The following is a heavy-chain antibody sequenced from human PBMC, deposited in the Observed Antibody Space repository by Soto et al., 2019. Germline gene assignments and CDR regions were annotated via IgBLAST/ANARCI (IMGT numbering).Heavy chain of an antibody. D-gene: IGHD3-3*01. J-gene: IGHJ4*02. Sequence: GGSLRLSCAASGFTFSSYSMNWVRQAPGKGLEWLSYISSSSTIYYADSVKGRFTISRDNAKNSLYLQMNSLRAEDTAVYYCAKVLLASRGPDNLDYWCQGTLVTVSS. V-gene: IGHV3-48*01. CDR1: GFTFSSYS. CDR2: ISSSSTI. CDR3: AKVLLASRGPDNLDY.